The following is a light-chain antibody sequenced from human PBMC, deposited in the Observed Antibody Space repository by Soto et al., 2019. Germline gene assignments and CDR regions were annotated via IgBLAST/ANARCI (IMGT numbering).Light chain of an antibody. CDR2: CAS. Sequence: EIVMTQSPATLSVSPGERATLSCRASQSVRSNLACYQQKPGQAPRLLIYCASTRATGIPARFSGSGSGTEFTLTISSLQSEDFAVYYCQQYNNWPLTFGGGTKVEFK. CDR1: QSVRSN. J-gene: IGKJ4*01. V-gene: IGKV3-15*01. CDR3: QQYNNWPLT.